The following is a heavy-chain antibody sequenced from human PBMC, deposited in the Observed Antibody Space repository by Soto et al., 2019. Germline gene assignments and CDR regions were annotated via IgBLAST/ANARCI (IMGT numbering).Heavy chain of an antibody. Sequence: GASVKVSCKASGYTFTGYYMHWVRQAPGQGLEWMGWINPNSGGTNYAQKFQGWVTMTRDTSISTAYMEPSRLRSDDTAVYYCAREALGQLLWFGELSYYGMDVWGQGTTVTVSS. CDR1: GYTFTGYY. J-gene: IGHJ6*02. D-gene: IGHD3-10*01. V-gene: IGHV1-2*04. CDR2: INPNSGGT. CDR3: AREALGQLLWFGELSYYGMDV.